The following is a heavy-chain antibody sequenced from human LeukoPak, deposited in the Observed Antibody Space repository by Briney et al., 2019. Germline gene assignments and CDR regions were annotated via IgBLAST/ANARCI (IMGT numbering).Heavy chain of an antibody. CDR1: GYTFTGYY. J-gene: IGHJ4*02. CDR3: ARASDVWGSYRYTHYYFDY. D-gene: IGHD3-16*02. Sequence: ASVKVSCKASGYTFTGYYMHWVRQAPGQGLEWMGWINPNSGGTNYAQKFQGWVTMTRDTSISTAYMELSRLRSDDTAVYYCARASDVWGSYRYTHYYFDYWGQGTLVTVSP. V-gene: IGHV1-2*04. CDR2: INPNSGGT.